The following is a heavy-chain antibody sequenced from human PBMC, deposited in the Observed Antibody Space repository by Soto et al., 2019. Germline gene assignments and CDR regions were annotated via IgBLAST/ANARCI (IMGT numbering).Heavy chain of an antibody. CDR1: GFPLGDYA. D-gene: IGHD2-2*01. Sequence: PGGSLRLSCAASGFPLGDYALSWVRQGPGKGLEWVGFIRSKRHGGTPEYAASVKGRFSISRDDSGNIAYLQMNSLRTEDTAVYFCTRLPRHPRPAFDYWGQGTQVTVSS. CDR3: TRLPRHPRPAFDY. V-gene: IGHV3-49*04. CDR2: IRSKRHGGTP. J-gene: IGHJ4*02.